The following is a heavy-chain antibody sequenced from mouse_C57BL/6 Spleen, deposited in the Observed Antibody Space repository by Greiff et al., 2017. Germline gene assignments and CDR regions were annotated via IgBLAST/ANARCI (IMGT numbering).Heavy chain of an antibody. J-gene: IGHJ2*01. V-gene: IGHV1-80*01. CDR3: ARPGANWDDY. Sequence: QVQLQQSGAELVKPGASVKISCKASGYAFSSYWMNWVKQRPGKGLEWIGQIYPGDGDPNNNGKFKGKATLTADKSSSTAYMQLSSLTSEDSAVYFCARPGANWDDYWGQGTTLTVSS. CDR1: GYAFSSYW. CDR2: IYPGDGDP. D-gene: IGHD4-1*01.